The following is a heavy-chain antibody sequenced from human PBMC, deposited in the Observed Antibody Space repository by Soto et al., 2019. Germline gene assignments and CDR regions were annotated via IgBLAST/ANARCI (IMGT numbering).Heavy chain of an antibody. D-gene: IGHD6-19*01. CDR3: AREAYSSGWYDY. J-gene: IGHJ4*02. CDR1: GGSISSGGYY. V-gene: IGHV4-31*03. CDR2: IYYSGST. Sequence: HVQLQESGPGLVKPSQTLSLTCTVSGGSISSGGYYWSWIRQHPGKGLEWIGYIYYSGSTYYNPSLKSRVTISVDTSKNQFSLKLSSMTAADTAVYYCAREAYSSGWYDYWGQGNLVTVSS.